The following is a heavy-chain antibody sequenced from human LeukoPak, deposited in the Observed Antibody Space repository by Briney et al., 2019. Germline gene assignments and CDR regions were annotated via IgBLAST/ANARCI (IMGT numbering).Heavy chain of an antibody. D-gene: IGHD3-10*01. J-gene: IGHJ3*01. CDR1: GFTVSSNY. V-gene: IGHV3-66*01. CDR2: IYSGGST. Sequence: GGSLRLSCAASGFTVSSNYMSWVRQAPGKGLEWVSVIYSGGSTYYADSVKGRFTISRDNSKNTLYLQMNSLRAEDTAVYYCARGGKMSNYYTYDAFALWGRGTMVTVSS. CDR3: ARGGKMSNYYTYDAFAL.